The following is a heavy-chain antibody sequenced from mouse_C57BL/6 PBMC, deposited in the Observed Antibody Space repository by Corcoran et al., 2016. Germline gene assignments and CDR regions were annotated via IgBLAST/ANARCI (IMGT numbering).Heavy chain of an antibody. CDR3: ARRGPIYYYGSSFYYFDY. J-gene: IGHJ2*01. CDR1: GYTFTTYG. V-gene: IGHV9-3*01. Sequence: QIQLVQSGPELKKPGETVKISCKASGYTFTTYGMSWVKQAPGKGLKWMGWINTYSGVPTYADDFKGRFAFSLETSASTAYLQINNLKNEDTATYFCARRGPIYYYGSSFYYFDYWGQGTTLTVSS. D-gene: IGHD1-1*01. CDR2: INTYSGVP.